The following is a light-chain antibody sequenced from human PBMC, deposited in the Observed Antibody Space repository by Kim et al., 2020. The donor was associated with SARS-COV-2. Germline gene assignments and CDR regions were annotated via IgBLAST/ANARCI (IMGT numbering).Light chain of an antibody. CDR3: QQYDNLPT. CDR1: QDISNY. J-gene: IGKJ4*01. V-gene: IGKV1-33*01. CDR2: DAS. Sequence: SASVGDRVTITCQARQDISNYLNWYQQKPGKAPKLLIYDASNLETGVPSRFSGSGSGTDFTFTISSLQPEDIATYYCQQYDNLPTFGGGTKVEIK.